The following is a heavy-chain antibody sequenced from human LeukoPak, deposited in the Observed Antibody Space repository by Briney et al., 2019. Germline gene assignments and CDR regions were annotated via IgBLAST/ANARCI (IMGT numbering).Heavy chain of an antibody. V-gene: IGHV3-49*03. CDR3: TRVDSQSFGHRVNY. CDR2: IRSKAYGGTT. J-gene: IGHJ4*02. CDR1: GFTFGDYA. D-gene: IGHD2-2*03. Sequence: PGGSLRLSCTASGFTFGDYAMSWFRQAPGKGLEGVGFIRSKAYGGTTEYAASVKGRFTISRDDSKSIAYLQMNSLKTEDTAVYYCTRVDSQSFGHRVNYWGQGTLVTVSS.